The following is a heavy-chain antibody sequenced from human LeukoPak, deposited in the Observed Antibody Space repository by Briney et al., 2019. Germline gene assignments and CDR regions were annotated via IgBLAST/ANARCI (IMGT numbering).Heavy chain of an antibody. Sequence: SETLSVTCTVSGGSISSSSYYWGWIRQPPGKGLEWIGSIYYSGSTYYNPSLKSRVTISVDTSKNQFSLKLSSVTAADTAVYYCARGDDYYDSSGLYWGQGTLVTVSS. CDR1: GGSISSSSYY. CDR2: IYYSGST. CDR3: ARGDDYYDSSGLY. D-gene: IGHD3-22*01. V-gene: IGHV4-39*01. J-gene: IGHJ4*02.